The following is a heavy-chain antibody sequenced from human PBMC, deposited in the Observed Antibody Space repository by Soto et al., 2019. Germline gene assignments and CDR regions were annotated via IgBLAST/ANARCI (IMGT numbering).Heavy chain of an antibody. CDR3: TRQPPSELPFVP. CDR1: GFTFSNAW. Sequence: PGGSLRLSCAASGFTFSNAWMSWVRQAPGKGLEWVGRIKSKTDGGTTDYAAPVKGRFTISRDESKNTLYLQMNSLKTEDTAVYYCTRQPPSELPFVPWGQGTLVTVSS. J-gene: IGHJ5*02. V-gene: IGHV3-15*01. D-gene: IGHD1-7*01. CDR2: IKSKTDGGTT.